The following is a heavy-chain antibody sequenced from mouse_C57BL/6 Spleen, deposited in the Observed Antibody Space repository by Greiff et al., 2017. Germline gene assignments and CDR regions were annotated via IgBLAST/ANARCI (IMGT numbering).Heavy chain of an antibody. CDR1: GFTFSSYA. CDR2: ISSGGDYI. CDR3: TRDRDGYDFYYAMDY. Sequence: EVQGVESGEGLVKPGGSLKLSCAASGFTFSSYAMSWVRQTPEKRLEWVAYISSGGDYIYYADTVKGRFTISRDNARNTLYLQMSSLKSEDTAMYYCTRDRDGYDFYYAMDYWGQGTSVTVSS. V-gene: IGHV5-9-1*02. D-gene: IGHD2-2*01. J-gene: IGHJ4*01.